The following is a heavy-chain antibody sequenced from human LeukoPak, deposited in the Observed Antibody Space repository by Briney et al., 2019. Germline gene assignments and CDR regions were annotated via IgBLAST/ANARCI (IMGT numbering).Heavy chain of an antibody. V-gene: IGHV6-1*01. CDR1: GDSVSSNNAA. D-gene: IGHD2-15*01. Sequence: SQTLSLTCAISGDSVSSNNAAWNWIRQSPSRGLEWLGSTYYRSKWYNDYAVSVKSRITINPDTSKNQFSLQLNSVTPEDTAVYYCARMRLGYCSGGSCYGTFDYWGQGTLVTVSS. J-gene: IGHJ4*02. CDR2: TYYRSKWYN. CDR3: ARMRLGYCSGGSCYGTFDY.